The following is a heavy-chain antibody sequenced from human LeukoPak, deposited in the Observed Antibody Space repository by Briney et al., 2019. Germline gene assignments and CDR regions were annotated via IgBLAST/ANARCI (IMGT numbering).Heavy chain of an antibody. CDR2: IYASGST. V-gene: IGHV4-4*07. Sequence: PSETLSLTCSVSGVSISNYYWNWLRQPAGKGLEWIGRIYASGSTNYNPSLKSRVTISMDKSKNHFSLNLKSVTAAHTAFYYCARDFYGDDGHHPFDYWGQGIQVTVSS. CDR1: GVSISNYY. CDR3: ARDFYGDDGHHPFDY. D-gene: IGHD2/OR15-2a*01. J-gene: IGHJ4*02.